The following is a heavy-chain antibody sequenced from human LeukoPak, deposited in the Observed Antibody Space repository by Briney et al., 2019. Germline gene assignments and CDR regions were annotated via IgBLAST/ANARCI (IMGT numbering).Heavy chain of an antibody. CDR1: GFRFDDYG. CDR2: TNWDGAST. D-gene: IGHD2-2*01. CDR3: GRVYCSTTSCYDYYDYYMDV. V-gene: IGHV3-20*04. J-gene: IGHJ6*03. Sequence: GGSLRLSCAASGFRFDDYGVSWVRHVPGKGLEWVSGTNWDGASTGYADSVKSRFTISRDNVKNFLYLQMNSLRVEDTALYFCGRVYCSTTSCYDYYDYYMDVWGKGTTVTVSS.